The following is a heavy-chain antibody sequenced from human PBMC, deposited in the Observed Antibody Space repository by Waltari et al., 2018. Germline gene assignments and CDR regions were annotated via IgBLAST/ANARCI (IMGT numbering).Heavy chain of an antibody. V-gene: IGHV4-61*02. D-gene: IGHD3-22*01. J-gene: IGHJ4*02. CDR3: ARGIGYYYDSSGQYYFDY. CDR1: GGSISSGSYY. Sequence: QVQLQESGPGLVKPSQTLSLTCTVSGGSISSGSYYWSWIRQPAGKGLEWIGRIYTSGSTNYNPSLKSRVTISVDTSKNQFSLKLSSVTAADTAVYYCARGIGYYYDSSGQYYFDYWGQGTLVTVSS. CDR2: IYTSGST.